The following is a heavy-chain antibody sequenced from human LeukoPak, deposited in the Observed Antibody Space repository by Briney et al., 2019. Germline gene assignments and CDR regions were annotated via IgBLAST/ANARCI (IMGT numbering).Heavy chain of an antibody. J-gene: IGHJ6*02. D-gene: IGHD4-17*01. V-gene: IGHV3-21*01. Sequence: GGSLRLSCAAPGFTFSSYSMNWVRQAPGKGLKWASSISSSSSYIYYADSVKGRFTISRDNAKNSLYLQMNSLRAEDTAVYYCARALHLYGDYGEDYYYGMDVWGQGTTVTVSS. CDR1: GFTFSSYS. CDR2: ISSSSSYI. CDR3: ARALHLYGDYGEDYYYGMDV.